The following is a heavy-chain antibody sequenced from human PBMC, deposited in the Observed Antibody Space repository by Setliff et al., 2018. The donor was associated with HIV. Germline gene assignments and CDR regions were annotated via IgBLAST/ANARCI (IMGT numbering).Heavy chain of an antibody. D-gene: IGHD3-3*01. CDR2: VSHTGST. CDR3: ARASIIGVAFDF. Sequence: SETLSLTCAVYGGSLSGYYWRWIRQPPGKGLEWIGDVSHTGSTNYNPSLKSRITISADTPKNQFSLKLSSVTAADTAVYYCARASIIGVAFDFWGQGTLVTVSS. J-gene: IGHJ4*02. V-gene: IGHV4-34*01. CDR1: GGSLSGYY.